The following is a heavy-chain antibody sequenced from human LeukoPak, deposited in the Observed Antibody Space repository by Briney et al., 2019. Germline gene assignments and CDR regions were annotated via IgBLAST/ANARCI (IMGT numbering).Heavy chain of an antibody. CDR2: ISAYNGNT. Sequence: ASVTVSCTASGYTFTSYGISWVRQAPGQGLEWMGWISAYNGNTNYAQKLQGRVTMTTDTSTSTAYMELRSLRSDDTAVYYCARAPEAFSGYITDSGDYWGQGTLVTVSS. CDR3: ARAPEAFSGYITDSGDY. J-gene: IGHJ4*02. CDR1: GYTFTSYG. D-gene: IGHD3-22*01. V-gene: IGHV1-18*01.